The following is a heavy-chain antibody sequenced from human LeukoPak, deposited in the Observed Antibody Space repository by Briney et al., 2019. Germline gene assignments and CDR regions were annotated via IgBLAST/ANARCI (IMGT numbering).Heavy chain of an antibody. CDR3: ARDQYYYDSSGYYYFAFDI. V-gene: IGHV1-69*05. D-gene: IGHD3-22*01. J-gene: IGHJ3*02. Sequence: SVKVSCKASGGTFSSYAISWVRQAPGQGLEWMGGIIPIFGTANYAQKFQGRVTITTDESTSTAYMELSSLRSEDTAVYYCARDQYYYDSSGYYYFAFDIWGQGTMVTVSS. CDR1: GGTFSSYA. CDR2: IIPIFGTA.